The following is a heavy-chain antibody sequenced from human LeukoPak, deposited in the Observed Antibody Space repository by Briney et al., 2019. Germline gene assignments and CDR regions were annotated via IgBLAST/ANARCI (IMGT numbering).Heavy chain of an antibody. D-gene: IGHD3-22*01. CDR1: GYTFTSYY. CDR2: INPSGGST. CDR3: AKVFPLVSSDYYQGRGGYYFDN. J-gene: IGHJ4*02. V-gene: IGHV1-46*01. Sequence: GASVKVSCKASGYTFTSYYMHWVRQAPGQGLEWMGIINPSGGSTSYAQKFQGRVTMTRDTSTSTVYMELSSLRSEDTAVYYCAKVFPLVSSDYYQGRGGYYFDNWGQGTLVTVSS.